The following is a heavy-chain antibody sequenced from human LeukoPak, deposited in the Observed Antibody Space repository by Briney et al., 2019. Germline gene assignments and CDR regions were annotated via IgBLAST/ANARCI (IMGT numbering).Heavy chain of an antibody. CDR3: TTTPLGRYYYYYYMDV. D-gene: IGHD1-26*01. Sequence: PGGSLRLSCAASGFTFSNAWMSWVRQAPGKGLEWVGRIKSKTDGGTTDYAAPVKGRFTISRDDSKNTLYLQMDSLKTEDTAVYYCTTTPLGRYYYYYYMDVWGKGTTVTVSS. CDR1: GFTFSNAW. V-gene: IGHV3-15*01. J-gene: IGHJ6*03. CDR2: IKSKTDGGTT.